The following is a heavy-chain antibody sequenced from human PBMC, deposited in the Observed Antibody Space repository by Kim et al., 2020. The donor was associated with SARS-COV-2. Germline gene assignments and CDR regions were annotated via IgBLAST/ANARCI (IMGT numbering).Heavy chain of an antibody. Sequence: SRVAISVDTSKNQFSLKLSSVTAADTAVYYCARLPYYIWGSYPLMGYFDYWGQGTLVTVSS. CDR3: ARLPYYIWGSYPLMGYFDY. V-gene: IGHV4-39*01. D-gene: IGHD3-16*02. J-gene: IGHJ4*02.